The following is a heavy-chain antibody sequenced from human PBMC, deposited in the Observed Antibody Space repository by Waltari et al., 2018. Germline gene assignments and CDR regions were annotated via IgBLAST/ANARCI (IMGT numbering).Heavy chain of an antibody. CDR1: GFTFSSYA. CDR2: LSTDGSKN. J-gene: IGHJ4*02. V-gene: IGHV3-30-3*01. D-gene: IGHD6-6*01. CDR3: ASIFGGSSSGFDY. Sequence: QVQLVESGGGVVQPGRSLRLSCAASGFTFSSYAMHWVRQAPGKGLRLVALLSTDGSKNHSADSVKGRFTITRDNPKNTLYLQMNSLRAEDTALYYCASIFGGSSSGFDYWGQGTLVTVSS.